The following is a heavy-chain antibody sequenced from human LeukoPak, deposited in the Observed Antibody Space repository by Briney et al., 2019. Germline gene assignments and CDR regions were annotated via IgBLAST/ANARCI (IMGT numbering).Heavy chain of an antibody. Sequence: SETLSLTCTVSGGSISSYYWSWIRQPPGKGLEWIGYIYYSGSTNYNPSLKSRVTISVDTSKNQFSLKLSSVTAADTAVYYCARVGIAAAGTPGYYYYGMDVWGQGTTVTVSS. J-gene: IGHJ6*02. CDR2: IYYSGST. D-gene: IGHD6-13*01. V-gene: IGHV4-59*12. CDR1: GGSISSYY. CDR3: ARVGIAAAGTPGYYYYGMDV.